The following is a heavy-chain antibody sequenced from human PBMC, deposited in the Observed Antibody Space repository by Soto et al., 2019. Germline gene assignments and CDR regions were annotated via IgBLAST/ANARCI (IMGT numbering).Heavy chain of an antibody. J-gene: IGHJ4*02. Sequence: GESLKISCKGSGYTFTDYWIGWVRQLPGKGLEWMGIIYPGDSDTRYSPSFQGHVTITVDKSTSTAYLQWNTLKASDTAVYYCATPLPRFSSSWDVFDYWGQGTLVTVSS. CDR3: ATPLPRFSSSWDVFDY. CDR1: GYTFTDYW. CDR2: IYPGDSDT. V-gene: IGHV5-51*01. D-gene: IGHD6-13*01.